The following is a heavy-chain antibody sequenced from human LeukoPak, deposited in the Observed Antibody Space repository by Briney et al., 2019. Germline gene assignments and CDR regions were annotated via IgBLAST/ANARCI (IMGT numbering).Heavy chain of an antibody. CDR1: GGSFSGYY. J-gene: IGHJ6*03. D-gene: IGHD3-10*01. CDR3: ARRPHRGGSGSYYTPRDYYYYMDV. Sequence: SETLSLTCAVYGGSFSGYYWSWIRQPPGKGLEWIGEIYHSGSTNYNPSLKSRVTISVDTSKNQFSLKLSSVTAADTAVYYCARRPHRGGSGSYYTPRDYYYYMDVWGKGTTVTISS. V-gene: IGHV4-34*01. CDR2: IYHSGST.